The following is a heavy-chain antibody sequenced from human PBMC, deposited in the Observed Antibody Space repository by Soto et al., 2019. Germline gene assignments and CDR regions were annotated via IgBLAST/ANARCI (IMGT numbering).Heavy chain of an antibody. D-gene: IGHD3-10*01. CDR3: ARKTMGTYYYYGMDV. CDR2: IIPIFGTA. CDR1: GGTFSSYA. J-gene: IGHJ6*02. Sequence: ASVKVSCKASGGTFSSYAISWVRQAPGQGPEWMGGIIPIFGTANYAQKFQGRVTITADESTSTAYMELSSLRSEDTAVYYCARKTMGTYYYYGMDVWGQGTTVTVSS. V-gene: IGHV1-69*13.